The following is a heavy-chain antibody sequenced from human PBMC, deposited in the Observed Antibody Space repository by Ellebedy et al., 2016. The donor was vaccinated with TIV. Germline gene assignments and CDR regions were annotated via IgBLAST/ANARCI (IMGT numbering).Heavy chain of an antibody. CDR2: IYYSGST. D-gene: IGHD2-21*02. Sequence: SETLSLXXTVSGGSISSGDYYWSWIRQPPGKGLEWIGYIYYSGSTYYNPSLKSRVTITVDTSKNQFSLKLSSVTAADTAVYYCASSLPGYCGGDCWYFDYWGQGTLVTVSS. CDR1: GGSISSGDYY. V-gene: IGHV4-30-4*01. CDR3: ASSLPGYCGGDCWYFDY. J-gene: IGHJ4*02.